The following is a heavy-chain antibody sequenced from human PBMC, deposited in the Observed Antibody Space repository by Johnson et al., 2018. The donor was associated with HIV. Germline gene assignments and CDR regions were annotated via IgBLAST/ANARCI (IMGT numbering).Heavy chain of an antibody. D-gene: IGHD3-16*02. V-gene: IGHV3-53*01. CDR1: GFTVSSNY. J-gene: IGHJ3*02. CDR3: SRDLVSLEDAFDI. Sequence: EVQLVESGGGLIQPGGSLRLSCAASGFTVSSNYMSWVRQAPGKGLEWVSVIYSGGSTYYADSVKGRFTTARDNSKNTLYLQMHSLSAEDTAVYYCSRDLVSLEDAFDIWGQGTMVTVSS. CDR2: IYSGGST.